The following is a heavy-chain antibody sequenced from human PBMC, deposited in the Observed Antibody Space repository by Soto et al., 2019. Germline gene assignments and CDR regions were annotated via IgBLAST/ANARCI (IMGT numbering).Heavy chain of an antibody. CDR1: GFGFNNYG. V-gene: IGHV3-23*01. J-gene: IGHJ4*02. Sequence: EVQLLESGGGLVQPGGSLRLSCAASGFGFNNYGMSWVRQAPGKGLECVSSVSSSGDSTFYADSVKGRFTLSRDNSKNTLYLQMNRLRAEDTAIYYCAPIVAMVATGIDYWGQGTLVTVSS. CDR2: VSSSGDST. CDR3: APIVAMVATGIDY. D-gene: IGHD5-12*01.